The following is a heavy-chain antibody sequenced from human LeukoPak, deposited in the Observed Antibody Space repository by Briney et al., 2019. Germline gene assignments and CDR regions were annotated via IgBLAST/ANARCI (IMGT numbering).Heavy chain of an antibody. CDR1: GFTFSSYA. J-gene: IGHJ5*02. Sequence: PGGSLRLSCAASGFTFSSYAMGWVRQAPGKGLEWVSAISGSGGSTYYADSVKGRFTISRDNSKNTLYLQMNSLRAEDTAVYYCAKDRYCSGGSCYPNWFDPWGQGTLVTVSS. V-gene: IGHV3-23*01. D-gene: IGHD2-15*01. CDR3: AKDRYCSGGSCYPNWFDP. CDR2: ISGSGGST.